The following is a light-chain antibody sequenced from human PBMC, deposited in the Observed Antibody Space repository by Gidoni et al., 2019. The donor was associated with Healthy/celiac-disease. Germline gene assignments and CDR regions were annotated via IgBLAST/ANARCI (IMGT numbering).Light chain of an antibody. CDR3: NSRDSSGNQWV. CDR2: GKN. V-gene: IGLV3-19*01. CDR1: SLRSFY. Sequence: SSELTQYPAVSVALGQTVRITCQGDSLRSFYASWYQQKPRQAPVLVIYGKNNRPSGIPDRFSGSSSGNTASLTITGAQAEDEADYYCNSRDSSGNQWVFGGGTKLTVL. J-gene: IGLJ3*02.